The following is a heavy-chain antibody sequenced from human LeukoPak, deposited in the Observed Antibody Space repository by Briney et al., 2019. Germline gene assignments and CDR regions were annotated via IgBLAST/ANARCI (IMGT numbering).Heavy chain of an antibody. D-gene: IGHD3-22*01. Sequence: VASVKVSCKASGGTFSSYAISWVRQAPGQGLEWMGGIIPIFGTASYAQKFQGRVTITADESTSTAYLELSRLRFEDTAVYYCAREWNYESNGYFYYYWGQGTLVTVSS. CDR1: GGTFSSYA. CDR3: AREWNYESNGYFYYY. V-gene: IGHV1-69*13. CDR2: IIPIFGTA. J-gene: IGHJ4*02.